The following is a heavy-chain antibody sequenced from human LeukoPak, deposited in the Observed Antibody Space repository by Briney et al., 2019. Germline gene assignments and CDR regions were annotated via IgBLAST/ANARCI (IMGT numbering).Heavy chain of an antibody. CDR2: ISYNGHYE. Sequence: GGSLRLSCAASGFTFNRYSMNWVRQAPGKGLEWVAVISYNGHYEYYGESVKGRFTISRDNSKNTVSLQMDNLRIEDTAVYYCVRGGSPPTSTWSLDEWGQGTLVSVSS. J-gene: IGHJ4*02. CDR1: GFTFNRYS. D-gene: IGHD1-26*01. V-gene: IGHV3-30*03. CDR3: VRGGSPPTSTWSLDE.